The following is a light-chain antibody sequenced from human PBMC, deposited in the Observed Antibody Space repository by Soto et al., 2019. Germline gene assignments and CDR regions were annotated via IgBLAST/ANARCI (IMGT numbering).Light chain of an antibody. CDR2: AAS. CDR1: QSVSNY. CDR3: QDYGSSPQT. V-gene: IGKV1-39*02. Sequence: DIQMTQSPSSLAASVGDRVTITCRASQSVSNYLNWYQQKPGKPPRLLIYAASSRATGIPDRFSGSGSGTDFTLTISRLEPEDFAVYYCQDYGSSPQTFGQGTKVDIK. J-gene: IGKJ1*01.